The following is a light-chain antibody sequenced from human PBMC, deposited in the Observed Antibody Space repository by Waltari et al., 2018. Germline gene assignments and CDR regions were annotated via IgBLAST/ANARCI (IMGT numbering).Light chain of an antibody. CDR2: GKN. Sequence: FELPRNLLVSLALGQQARIPCQGNTSGSNIATWNQQNPGKAPVLVIYGKNNRPSGIPDRFSGSSSGNTASLTITGAQAEDEADYYCNSRDSSGNHLVVFGGGTKLTVL. CDR1: TSGSNI. CDR3: NSRDSSGNHLVV. J-gene: IGLJ2*01. V-gene: IGLV3-19*01.